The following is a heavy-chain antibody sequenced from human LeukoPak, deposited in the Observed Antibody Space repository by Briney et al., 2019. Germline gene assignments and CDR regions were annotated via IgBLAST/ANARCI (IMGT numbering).Heavy chain of an antibody. CDR3: ARDLDYYGSGSYFLDF. CDR2: INPNSGGT. Sequence: VASVEVSCKASGYTFTGYYMHWVRQAPGQGLEWMGWINPNSGGTNYAQKFQGRVTMTRDTSISTAYMELSRLRSDDTAVYYCARDLDYYGSGSYFLDFWGQGTLVTVSS. CDR1: GYTFTGYY. D-gene: IGHD3-10*01. J-gene: IGHJ4*02. V-gene: IGHV1-2*02.